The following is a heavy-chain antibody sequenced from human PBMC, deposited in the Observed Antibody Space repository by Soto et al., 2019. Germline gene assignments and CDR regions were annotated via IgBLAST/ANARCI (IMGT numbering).Heavy chain of an antibody. V-gene: IGHV3-66*01. CDR3: TRDSSYYGAGRGVLDY. CDR2: IYSGGNT. CDR1: GFTVNNNY. J-gene: IGHJ4*02. D-gene: IGHD3-10*01. Sequence: GGSLRLSCAVSGFTVNNNYMSWVRQAPGKGLEWVSVIYSGGNTDYAESVRGRFTVSRATSNNTLYLQMNSLRAEDTAMYYCTRDSSYYGAGRGVLDYWGQGTPVTVSS.